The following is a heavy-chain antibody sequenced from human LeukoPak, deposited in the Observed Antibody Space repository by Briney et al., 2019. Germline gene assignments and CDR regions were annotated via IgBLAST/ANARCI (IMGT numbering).Heavy chain of an antibody. Sequence: EASVKVSCKASGGTFSSYAISWVRQAPGQGLEWMGGIIPIFGTANYAQKFQGRVTITADKSTSTAYMELGSLRSEDTAVYYCASSPIWDSSGYGFDPWGQGTLVTVSS. J-gene: IGHJ5*02. V-gene: IGHV1-69*06. D-gene: IGHD3-22*01. CDR1: GGTFSSYA. CDR3: ASSPIWDSSGYGFDP. CDR2: IIPIFGTA.